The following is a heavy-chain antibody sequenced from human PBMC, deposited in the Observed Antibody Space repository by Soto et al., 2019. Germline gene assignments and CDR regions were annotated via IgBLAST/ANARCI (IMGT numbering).Heavy chain of an antibody. CDR3: AREYYGSGSTYYYYYGMDV. CDR2: NIPILGIA. D-gene: IGHD3-10*01. CDR1: GGTFSSYT. Sequence: QVQLVQSGAEVKKPGSSVKVSCKASGGTFSSYTISWVRQAPGQGLEWMGRNIPILGIANYAQKFQGRVTITADKSPSTAYMELSSLRSEDTAVYYCAREYYGSGSTYYYYYGMDVWGQGTTVTVSS. V-gene: IGHV1-69*08. J-gene: IGHJ6*02.